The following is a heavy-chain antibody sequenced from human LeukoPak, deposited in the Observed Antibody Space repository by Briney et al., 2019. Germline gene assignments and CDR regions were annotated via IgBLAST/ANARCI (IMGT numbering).Heavy chain of an antibody. CDR2: TYYRSKWYY. V-gene: IGHV6-1*01. CDR3: AREGGDAFDI. J-gene: IGHJ3*02. Sequence: SQTLSLTCAISGDSVSSHSTAWNWIRQSPSRGLEWLGRTYYRSKWYYDYAVSVRSQITINPDTSKNHFSLQLNSVTPEDTAVYYCAREGGDAFDIWGQGTMVTVSS. CDR1: GDSVSSHSTA.